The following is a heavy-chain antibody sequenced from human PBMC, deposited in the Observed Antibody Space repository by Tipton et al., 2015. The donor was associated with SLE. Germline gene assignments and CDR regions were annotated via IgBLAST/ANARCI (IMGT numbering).Heavy chain of an antibody. CDR2: ISSNGGST. CDR3: VTGLIAAAGTPPFDY. CDR1: GFTFSSYA. J-gene: IGHJ4*02. V-gene: IGHV3-64D*08. D-gene: IGHD6-13*01. Sequence: SLRLSCSASGFTFSSYAMHWVRQAPGKGLEYVSAISSNGGSTYYADSAKGRFTISRDNSKNTLYLQMSSLRAEDTAVYYCVTGLIAAAGTPPFDYWGQGTLVTVSS.